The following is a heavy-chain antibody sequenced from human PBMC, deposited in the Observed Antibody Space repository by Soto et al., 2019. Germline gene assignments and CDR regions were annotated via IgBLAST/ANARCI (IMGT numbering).Heavy chain of an antibody. V-gene: IGHV4-34*01. Sequence: SETLSLTCAVYGGSFSGYYWSWIRQPPGKGLEWIGEINHSGSTNYNPSLKSRVTISVGTSENQFSLKLSSVTAADTAVYYCAREGESLNFYYYMDVWGKGTTVTVSS. CDR1: GGSFSGYY. CDR2: INHSGST. J-gene: IGHJ6*03. CDR3: AREGESLNFYYYMDV.